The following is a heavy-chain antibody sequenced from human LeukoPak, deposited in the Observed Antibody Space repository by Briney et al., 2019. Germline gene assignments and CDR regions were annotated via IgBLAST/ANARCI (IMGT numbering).Heavy chain of an antibody. CDR1: GFTFSSYG. CDR2: ISYDGSDK. CDR3: AKHRGYSCGSLGMDV. J-gene: IGHJ6*02. Sequence: GGTLRLSCAASGFTFSSYGMHWVRHAPGQGLELEAVISYDGSDKYYADSVKSRLTISRDNSKNTLYLQMNSLRAEDTAVYYCAKHRGYSCGSLGMDVWGQGTTVTVSS. V-gene: IGHV3-30*18. D-gene: IGHD5-18*01.